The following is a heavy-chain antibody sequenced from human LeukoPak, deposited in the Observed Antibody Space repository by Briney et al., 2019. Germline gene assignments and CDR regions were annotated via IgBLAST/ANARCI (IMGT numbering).Heavy chain of an antibody. J-gene: IGHJ3*02. D-gene: IGHD3-9*01. CDR3: ARVVRYFDWSHDAFDI. CDR1: DYTFTSYG. Sequence: ASVKVSCKASDYTFTSYGISWVRQAPGQGLEWMGWISAYNGNTNYAQKFQGRVTMTRDTSISTAYMELSRLRSDDTAVYYCARVVRYFDWSHDAFDIWGQGTMVTVSS. CDR2: ISAYNGNT. V-gene: IGHV1-18*01.